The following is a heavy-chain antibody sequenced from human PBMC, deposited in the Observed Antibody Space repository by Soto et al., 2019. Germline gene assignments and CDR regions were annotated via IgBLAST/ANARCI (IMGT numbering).Heavy chain of an antibody. CDR1: GFTFSSYA. Sequence: GGSLRFSCAASGFTFSSYAMHWVRQAPGKGLEYVSGITTNGGSTYHANSVKDRFIISRDNSKNTLYLQMGSLRAEDMAVYYYARGGGGGGFGELFPPPVLDVWGKGTTVTVSS. CDR3: ARGGGGGGFGELFPPPVLDV. J-gene: IGHJ6*04. D-gene: IGHD3-10*01. V-gene: IGHV3-64*01. CDR2: ITTNGGST.